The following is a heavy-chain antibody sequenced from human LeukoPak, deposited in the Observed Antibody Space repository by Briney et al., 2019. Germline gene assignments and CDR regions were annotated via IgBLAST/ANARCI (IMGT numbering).Heavy chain of an antibody. D-gene: IGHD1-1*01. CDR3: AKSAKWNVQGYFDY. CDR2: ISGSGGST. J-gene: IGHJ4*02. CDR1: GFTFSDYY. Sequence: GGSLRLSCAASGFTFSDYYMSWIRQAPGKGLEWVSAISGSGGSTYYADSVKGRFTISRDNSKNTLYLQMNSLRAEDTAVYYCAKSAKWNVQGYFDYWGQGTLVTVSS. V-gene: IGHV3-23*01.